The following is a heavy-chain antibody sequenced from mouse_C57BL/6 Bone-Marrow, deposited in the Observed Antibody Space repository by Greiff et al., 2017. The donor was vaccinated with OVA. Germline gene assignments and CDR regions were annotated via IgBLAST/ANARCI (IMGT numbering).Heavy chain of an antibody. CDR2: IAPSDSYT. Sequence: QVQLQQPGAELVRPGTSVKLSCKASGYTFTSYWMHWVKQRPGQGLEWIGVIAPSDSYTNYNQKFKGKATLTVDTSSSTAYMQLSSLTSEDSAVYYCARDGYYDYAMDYWGQGTSVTVSS. D-gene: IGHD2-3*01. J-gene: IGHJ4*01. CDR1: GYTFTSYW. CDR3: ARDGYYDYAMDY. V-gene: IGHV1-59*01.